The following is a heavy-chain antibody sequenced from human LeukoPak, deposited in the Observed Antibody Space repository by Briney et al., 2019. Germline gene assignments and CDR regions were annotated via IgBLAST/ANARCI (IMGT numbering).Heavy chain of an antibody. CDR3: ASAPLLGTLDI. CDR1: GGSISSSSYY. V-gene: IGHV4-39*07. J-gene: IGHJ3*02. Sequence: SETLSLTCTVSGGSISSSSYYWGWIPQPPGKGLEWIGSIYYSGSTYYSPSLKSRVTISVDTSKNQFSLKLSPVTAADTAVYYCASAPLLGTLDIWGQGTMVTVSS. D-gene: IGHD3-3*02. CDR2: IYYSGST.